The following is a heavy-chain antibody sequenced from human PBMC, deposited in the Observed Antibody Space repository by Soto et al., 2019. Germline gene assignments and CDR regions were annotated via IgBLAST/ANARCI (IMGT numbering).Heavy chain of an antibody. D-gene: IGHD3-22*01. V-gene: IGHV1-69*01. J-gene: IGHJ3*02. Sequence: QVQLVQSGAEVKKPGSSVKVSCKASGGTFSSYAISWVRQAPGQGLEWMGGIIPIFGTANYAQKFQGRVTITADESTSTAYMELCSLRSEDTAVYYCARVRQKYDSSGYMIGAFDIWGQGTMVTVSS. CDR3: ARVRQKYDSSGYMIGAFDI. CDR1: GGTFSSYA. CDR2: IIPIFGTA.